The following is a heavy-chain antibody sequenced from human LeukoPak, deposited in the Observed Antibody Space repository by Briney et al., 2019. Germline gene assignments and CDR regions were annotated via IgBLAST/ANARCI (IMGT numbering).Heavy chain of an antibody. J-gene: IGHJ4*02. CDR3: ARGFRTRGYHFDY. CDR2: IYYSGST. Sequence: PSQTLSLTCTVSGGSISSDGYYWSWIRQHPGKGLEWIGYIYYSGSTYYNPSLKSRVTISVDTSKNQFSLKLSSVTAADTAVYYCARGFRTRGYHFDYWGQGTLVTVSS. D-gene: IGHD3-22*01. V-gene: IGHV4-31*03. CDR1: GGSISSDGYY.